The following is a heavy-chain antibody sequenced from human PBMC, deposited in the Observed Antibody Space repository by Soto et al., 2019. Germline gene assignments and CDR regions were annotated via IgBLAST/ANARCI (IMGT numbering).Heavy chain of an antibody. D-gene: IGHD2-2*01. J-gene: IGHJ4*02. V-gene: IGHV4-39*01. Sequence: QLQLQESGPGLVKPSEPLSLTCTVSGGSISSRSYYWGWIRQPPGKGLEWIGSIYYRGSTYYNPSLKSRVSISVDTSKNQISLKLSSVTAADTAVYYCARLGTDASDYWGQGTLVTVSS. CDR3: ARLGTDASDY. CDR1: GGSISSRSYY. CDR2: IYYRGST.